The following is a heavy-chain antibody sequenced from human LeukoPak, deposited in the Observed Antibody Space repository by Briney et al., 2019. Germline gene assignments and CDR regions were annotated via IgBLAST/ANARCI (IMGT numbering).Heavy chain of an antibody. CDR3: ARDALNYDFWSGYYVHGMDV. CDR1: GFTFSSYG. CDR2: IWYDGSNK. V-gene: IGHV3-33*08. J-gene: IGHJ6*02. D-gene: IGHD3-3*01. Sequence: PGGSLRLSCAASGFTFSSYGMHWVRQAPGKGLEWVAVIWYDGSNKYYADSVKGRFTISRDNSKNTLYLQMNSLRAEDTAVYYCARDALNYDFWSGYYVHGMDVWGQGTTVTVSS.